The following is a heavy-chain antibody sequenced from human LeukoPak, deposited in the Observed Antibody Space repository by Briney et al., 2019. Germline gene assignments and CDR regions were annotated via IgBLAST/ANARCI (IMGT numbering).Heavy chain of an antibody. Sequence: SETLSLTCAVYGGSFSGYYWSWIRQPPGKGLEWIGEINHSGSTNYNPSLKSRVTISVDKSKNQFSLKLSSVTAADTAVYYCARRITTDYYFDYWGQGTLVTVSS. CDR3: ARRITTDYYFDY. CDR1: GGSFSGYY. D-gene: IGHD4-11*01. V-gene: IGHV4-34*01. J-gene: IGHJ4*02. CDR2: INHSGST.